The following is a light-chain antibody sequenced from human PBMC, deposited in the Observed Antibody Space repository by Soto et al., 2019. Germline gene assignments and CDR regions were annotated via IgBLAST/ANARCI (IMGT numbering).Light chain of an antibody. CDR3: SSFTTTPTLIL. V-gene: IGLV2-14*01. J-gene: IGLJ2*01. Sequence: QSALTQPASVSGSPGQSITISCTGASSDVGNYDYVSWYQQHPGKAPKLIIYDVTNRPSGVSNRFSGSKSGNTASLTISGLQSDDEADYYCSSFTTTPTLILFGGGTKLTVL. CDR2: DVT. CDR1: SSDVGNYDY.